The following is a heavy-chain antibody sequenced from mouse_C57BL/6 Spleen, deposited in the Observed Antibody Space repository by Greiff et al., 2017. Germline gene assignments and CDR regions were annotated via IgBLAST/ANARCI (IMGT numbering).Heavy chain of an antibody. J-gene: IGHJ4*01. D-gene: IGHD2-3*01. CDR3: TRGYDPYYAIDY. CDR2: ISSGGDYI. CDR1: GFTFSSYA. Sequence: EVLLVESGEGLVKPGGSLKLSCAASGFTFSSYAMSWVRQTPEKRLEWVAYISSGGDYIYYADTVKGRFTISRDNARNTLYLQMRSLKSEDTAVYYCTRGYDPYYAIDYWGQGTSVTVSS. V-gene: IGHV5-9-1*02.